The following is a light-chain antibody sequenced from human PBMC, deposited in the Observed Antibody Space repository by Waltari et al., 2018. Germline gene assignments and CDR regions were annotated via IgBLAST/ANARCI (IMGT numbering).Light chain of an antibody. CDR2: GAS. V-gene: IGKV3-15*01. CDR1: QNVNSN. Sequence: VITQSPATLSVSPGERVTLSCRASQNVNSNLAWYQHKPGQAPRLLIYGASTTATGIPARFSGSGSGTEFTLTISSLQSEDFAVYYCHQYNNGPPYTFGQGTKLEIK. J-gene: IGKJ2*01. CDR3: HQYNNGPPYT.